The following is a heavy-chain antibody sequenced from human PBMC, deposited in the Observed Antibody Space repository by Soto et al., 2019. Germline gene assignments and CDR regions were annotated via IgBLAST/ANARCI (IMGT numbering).Heavy chain of an antibody. J-gene: IGHJ5*02. D-gene: IGHD2-2*01. Sequence: SETLSLTCAVSGGSISSGGYSWSWIRQPPGKGLEWIGYIYHSGSTYYNPSLKSRVTISVDRSRNQFSLKLSSVTAADTAVYYCATVPDRWGQGTLVTVSS. CDR2: IYHSGST. CDR1: GGSISSGGYS. CDR3: ATVPDR. V-gene: IGHV4-30-2*01.